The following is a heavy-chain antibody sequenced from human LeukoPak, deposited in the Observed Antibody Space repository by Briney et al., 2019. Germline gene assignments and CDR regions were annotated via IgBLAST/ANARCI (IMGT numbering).Heavy chain of an antibody. CDR1: GFTFGDYA. CDR3: TTRLRNHFDY. V-gene: IGHV3-23*01. CDR2: ISDGSRDT. J-gene: IGHJ4*02. D-gene: IGHD5-12*01. Sequence: GSLRLSCTASGFTFGDYAMSWVRQAPGKGLEWVSTISDGSRDTHYAGSVKGRFTISRDDSQNIVYLQMDSLRAEDTALYYCTTRLRNHFDYWGQGTQVTVSS.